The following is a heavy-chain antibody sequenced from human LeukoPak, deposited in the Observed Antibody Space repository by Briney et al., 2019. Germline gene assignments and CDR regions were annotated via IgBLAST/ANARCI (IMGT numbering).Heavy chain of an antibody. J-gene: IGHJ4*02. V-gene: IGHV4-34*01. CDR3: ASSQWELEARGNSFDY. CDR1: GGSFSAYY. Sequence: PSETLSLTCAVYGGSFSAYYWSWIRQPPGKGLEWIGEINHSGSTNYNPSLKSRVTILLDTSKNHFSLKLSSVTAADTAVYYCASSQWELEARGNSFDYWGQGTLVTVSS. CDR2: INHSGST. D-gene: IGHD1-26*01.